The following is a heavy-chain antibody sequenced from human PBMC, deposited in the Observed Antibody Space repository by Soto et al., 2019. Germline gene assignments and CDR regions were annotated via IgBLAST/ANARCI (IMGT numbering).Heavy chain of an antibody. Sequence: QVHLQESGSGLVRPSQTLSLTCAVSGGSISSGGHSWRWIRQPPGKGLEFIVYIYHSGSTYYNPSLRSRVNISMDRSKTQFSLNLISVTAADTAVYYCARGDDYNYYHYWYFDFWGRGTLVTVSS. CDR1: GGSISSGGHS. D-gene: IGHD4-4*01. J-gene: IGHJ2*01. CDR3: ARGDDYNYYHYWYFDF. CDR2: IYHSGST. V-gene: IGHV4-30-2*01.